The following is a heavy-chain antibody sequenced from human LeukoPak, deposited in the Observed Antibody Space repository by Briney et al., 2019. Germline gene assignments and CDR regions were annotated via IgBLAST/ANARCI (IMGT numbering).Heavy chain of an antibody. CDR1: GGTFSSYA. J-gene: IGHJ6*03. CDR2: IIPIFGTA. Sequence: ASVKVSCKASGGTFSSYAISWVRQAPGQGLEWMGGIIPIFGTANYAQKFQGRVTITADETTSTAYMELSSLRSEDTAVYYCARVTGYDFWSGYEPYYYYMDVWGKGTTVTVSS. V-gene: IGHV1-69*01. CDR3: ARVTGYDFWSGYEPYYYYMDV. D-gene: IGHD3-3*01.